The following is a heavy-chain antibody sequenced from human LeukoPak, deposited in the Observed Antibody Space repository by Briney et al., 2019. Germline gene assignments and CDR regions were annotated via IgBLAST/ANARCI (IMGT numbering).Heavy chain of an antibody. Sequence: GGSLRLSFAASGFTFSSYAMHWVRQAPGKGLEYVSAISSNGGSTYYANSVKGRFTISRDNSKNTLYLQMGSLRVEDMAVYYCARGGRASGYDFYFDYWGQGTLVTVSS. D-gene: IGHD5-12*01. V-gene: IGHV3-64*01. CDR1: GFTFSSYA. CDR2: ISSNGGST. J-gene: IGHJ4*02. CDR3: ARGGRASGYDFYFDY.